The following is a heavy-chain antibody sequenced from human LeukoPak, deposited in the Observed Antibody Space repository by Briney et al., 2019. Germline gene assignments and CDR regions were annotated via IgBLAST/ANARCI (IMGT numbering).Heavy chain of an antibody. J-gene: IGHJ5*02. Sequence: GGSLRLSCAASGFTFDDYAMHWVRQAPGKGLEWVSGISWNSGSIGYADSVKGRFTISRDNAKNSLYLQMNSLRAEDTALYYCAKDGYSSSWYRFDPWGQGTLVTVSS. CDR1: GFTFDDYA. D-gene: IGHD6-13*01. CDR3: AKDGYSSSWYRFDP. CDR2: ISWNSGSI. V-gene: IGHV3-9*01.